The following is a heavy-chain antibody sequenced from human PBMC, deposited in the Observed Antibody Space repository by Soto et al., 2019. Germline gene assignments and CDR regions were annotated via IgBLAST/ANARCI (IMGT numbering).Heavy chain of an antibody. Sequence: PGGSLRLSCAASGFTFSGSAMHWVRQASGKGLEWVGRIRSKANSYATAYAASVKGRFTTSRDDSKNTAYLQMNSLKTEDTAVYYCTSSLVVAGPTRGIDYWGQGTLVTVSS. V-gene: IGHV3-73*01. D-gene: IGHD6-19*01. CDR3: TSSLVVAGPTRGIDY. CDR2: IRSKANSYAT. J-gene: IGHJ4*02. CDR1: GFTFSGSA.